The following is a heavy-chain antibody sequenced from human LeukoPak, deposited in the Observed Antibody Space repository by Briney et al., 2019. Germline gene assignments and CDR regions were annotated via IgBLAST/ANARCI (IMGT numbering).Heavy chain of an antibody. CDR1: GFTFTNYW. V-gene: IGHV3-7*01. CDR2: IYLDGSRA. Sequence: GGSLRLSCTVSGFTFTNYWMSWARQSPGKGLEWVANIYLDGSRAYYVDSVKGRFTISRDNAKNSLYLQMNSLRAEDTAVYYCARFVGSGTLRVSRWFDPWGQGTLVTVSS. J-gene: IGHJ5*02. D-gene: IGHD1-26*01. CDR3: ARFVGSGTLRVSRWFDP.